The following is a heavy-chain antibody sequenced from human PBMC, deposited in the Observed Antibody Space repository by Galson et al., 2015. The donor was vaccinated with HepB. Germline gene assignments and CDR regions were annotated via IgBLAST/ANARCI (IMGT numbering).Heavy chain of an antibody. J-gene: IGHJ4*02. CDR1: GYTLTELS. CDR2: FDPEDGET. D-gene: IGHD3-10*01. V-gene: IGHV1-24*01. Sequence: SVKVSCKVSGYTLTELSMHWVRQAPGKGLEWMGGFDPEDGETIYAQKFQGRVTMTEDTSTDTAYMELSSLRSEDTAVYYCATGGIWFGELSGDYWAREPWSPSPQ. CDR3: ATGGIWFGELSGDY.